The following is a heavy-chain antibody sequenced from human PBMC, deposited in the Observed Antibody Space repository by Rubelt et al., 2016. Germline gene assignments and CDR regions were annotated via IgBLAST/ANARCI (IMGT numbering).Heavy chain of an antibody. V-gene: IGHV3-23*04. Sequence: EVQLVESGGGVVRPGGSLRLSCAASGFTFSSYSMNWVRQAPGKGLEWVSAISGSGGSTYYEDAVKGRFTISRDNSKNTLYLQMNSLRAEDTAIYYCARLSPYWYFDLWGRGTPVTVSS. J-gene: IGHJ2*01. CDR1: GFTFSSYS. CDR3: ARLSPYWYFDL. CDR2: ISGSGGST. D-gene: IGHD4/OR15-4a*01.